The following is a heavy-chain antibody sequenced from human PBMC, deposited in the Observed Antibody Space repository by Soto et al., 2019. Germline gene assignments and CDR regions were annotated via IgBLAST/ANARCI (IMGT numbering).Heavy chain of an antibody. CDR3: AKEESGSYEYYYYYYGMDV. V-gene: IGHV3-23*01. D-gene: IGHD1-26*01. Sequence: EVQLLESGGGLVQPGGSLRLSCAASGFTFSSYAMSWVRQAPGKGLEWVSAISGSGGSTYYADSVKGRFTISRDNSKNTLYLQMNSLRAEDTAVYYCAKEESGSYEYYYYYYGMDVWGQGTTVTVSS. CDR1: GFTFSSYA. CDR2: ISGSGGST. J-gene: IGHJ6*02.